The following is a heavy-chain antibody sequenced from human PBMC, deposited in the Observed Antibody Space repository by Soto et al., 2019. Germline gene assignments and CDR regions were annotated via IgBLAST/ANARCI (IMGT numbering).Heavy chain of an antibody. Sequence: ASVKVSCKASGYTFTSYAMHWVRQAPGQRLEWMGWINAGNGNTKYSQKFQGRVTITRDTSASTAYMELSSLRSEDTAVYYCARPIAAAGTGGLDHGGQGTLVTV. J-gene: IGHJ5*02. CDR1: GYTFTSYA. CDR3: ARPIAAAGTGGLDH. D-gene: IGHD6-13*01. V-gene: IGHV1-3*01. CDR2: INAGNGNT.